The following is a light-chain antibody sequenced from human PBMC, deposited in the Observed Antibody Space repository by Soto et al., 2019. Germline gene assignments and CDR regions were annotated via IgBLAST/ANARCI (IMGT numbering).Light chain of an antibody. V-gene: IGKV1-39*01. CDR2: TAS. CDR1: QGISYY. J-gene: IGKJ1*01. Sequence: DIQMTQSPSSLSASVGDRVTITCRASQGISYYLSWFQHKPGEAPKLLIYTASSLQGGVPLRFSGAGSRTDFSLTISGLQPEDSATYYCQQTYTFPWTFGQGTKVDI. CDR3: QQTYTFPWT.